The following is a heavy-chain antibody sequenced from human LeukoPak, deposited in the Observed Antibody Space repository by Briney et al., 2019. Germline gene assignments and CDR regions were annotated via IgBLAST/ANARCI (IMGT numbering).Heavy chain of an antibody. CDR2: ISSSSSTI. J-gene: IGHJ4*02. CDR1: GFTFSSYS. V-gene: IGHV3-48*01. CDR3: ARGKSGYYTSYYFDY. Sequence: GGSLRLSCAASGFTFSSYSMNWVRQAPGKGLEWVSYISSSSSTIYYADSVKGRFTISRDNSKNTLYLQMNSLRAEDTAVYYCARGKSGYYTSYYFDYWGQGTLVTVSS. D-gene: IGHD3-22*01.